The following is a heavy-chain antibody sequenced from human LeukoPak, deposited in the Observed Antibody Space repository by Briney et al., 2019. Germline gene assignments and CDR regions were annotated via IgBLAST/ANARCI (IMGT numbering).Heavy chain of an antibody. CDR3: ARGSYDSSGYEFGTAST. CDR2: MYYSGST. CDR1: GGSISSYY. D-gene: IGHD3-22*01. Sequence: SETLSLTCTVSGGSISSYYWRWIGQPPGKGLEWIGHMYYSGSTNYNPSLKSRVTISVDTSKNQFSLKLSSVTAADTAVYYCARGSYDSSGYEFGTASTGGQGTLVTVSS. J-gene: IGHJ4*02. V-gene: IGHV4-59*12.